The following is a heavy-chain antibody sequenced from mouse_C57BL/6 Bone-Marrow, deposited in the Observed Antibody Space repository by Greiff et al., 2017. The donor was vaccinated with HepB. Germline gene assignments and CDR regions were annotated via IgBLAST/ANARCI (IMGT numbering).Heavy chain of an antibody. Sequence: EVKLQESGGGLVQPKGSLKLSCAASGFSFNTYAMNWVRQAPGKGLEWVARIRSKSNNYATYYADSVKDRFTISRDDSESMLYLQMNNLKTEDTAMYDCVRHDGSSYRYFDVWGTGTTVTVSS. D-gene: IGHD1-1*01. CDR1: GFSFNTYA. J-gene: IGHJ1*03. CDR2: IRSKSNNYAT. V-gene: IGHV10-1*01. CDR3: VRHDGSSYRYFDV.